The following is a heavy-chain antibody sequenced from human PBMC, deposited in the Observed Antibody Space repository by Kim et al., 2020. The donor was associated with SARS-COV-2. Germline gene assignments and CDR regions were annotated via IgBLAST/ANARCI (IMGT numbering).Heavy chain of an antibody. Sequence: AASVKGRFTISRDNSKNTLYLQMNSLRAEDTAVYYCARTSSGSYYYGMDVWGQGTTVTVSS. J-gene: IGHJ6*02. V-gene: IGHV3-30*01. CDR3: ARTSSGSYYYGMDV. D-gene: IGHD1-26*01.